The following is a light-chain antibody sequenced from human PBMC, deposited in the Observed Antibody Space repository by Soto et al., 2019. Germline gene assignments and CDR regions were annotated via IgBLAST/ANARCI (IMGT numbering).Light chain of an antibody. V-gene: IGLV2-8*01. CDR2: EVS. CDR1: SSDVRGYNR. J-gene: IGLJ2*01. CDR3: SSYAGSNPVI. Sequence: QSALTQPPSASGSPGQSVPISCTGTSSDVRGYNRVAWYQQHPGKAPKLIIYEVSERPSGVPDRFSGSKSGNRASLTVSGLQADDEADYYCSSYAGSNPVIFGGGTKLTVL.